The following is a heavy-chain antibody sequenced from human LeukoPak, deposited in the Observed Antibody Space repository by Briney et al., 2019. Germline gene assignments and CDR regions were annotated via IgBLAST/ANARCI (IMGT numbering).Heavy chain of an antibody. CDR2: IFYSGSS. D-gene: IGHD6-13*01. Sequence: SETLSLPCSVSGDSISSYYWSWIRRPPGKGLEWIGYIFYSGSSNYNPSLKSRVTMSVDTSENQLSLKLRSVTAADTALYYCARACTSNWYMDYWGQRVIVTVSS. J-gene: IGHJ4*02. V-gene: IGHV4-59*01. CDR3: ARACTSNWYMDY. CDR1: GDSISSYY.